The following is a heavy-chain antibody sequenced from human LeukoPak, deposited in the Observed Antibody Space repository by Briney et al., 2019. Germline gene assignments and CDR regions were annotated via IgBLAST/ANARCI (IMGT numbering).Heavy chain of an antibody. CDR2: IRSKALGGTT. J-gene: IGHJ6*02. CDR3: TRAMFYYYGMDV. D-gene: IGHD3-10*02. CDR1: GFTFGDFP. Sequence: GGSLRLSCRVSGFTFGDFPMGWVRQAPGKGLEWVGFIRSKALGGTTDFAGSVKGRFAISGDESNSIAYLQMSSLKTEDTAVYFCTRAMFYYYGMDVWGQGTTVTVSS. V-gene: IGHV3-49*04.